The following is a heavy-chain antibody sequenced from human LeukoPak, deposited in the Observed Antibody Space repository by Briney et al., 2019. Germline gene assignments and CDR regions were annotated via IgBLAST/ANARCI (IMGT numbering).Heavy chain of an antibody. J-gene: IGHJ4*02. CDR2: IGLSGSPL. Sequence: PGGSPRLSCAVSGFPFTRFYMSWIRQAPGKGLEWISYIGLSGSPLDYADSVRGRFTISRDNAKNSLYLDMNSPRAEDTAVYYCARKDFSSGSFSYWGQGTLVTVSS. CDR1: GFPFTRFY. CDR3: ARKDFSSGSFSY. D-gene: IGHD3-22*01. V-gene: IGHV3-11*04.